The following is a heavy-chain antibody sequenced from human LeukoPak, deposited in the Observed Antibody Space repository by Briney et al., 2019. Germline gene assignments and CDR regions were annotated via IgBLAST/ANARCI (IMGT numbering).Heavy chain of an antibody. CDR3: AREGGSGWYSGWFDP. CDR2: ISYDGSNK. Sequence: GGSLRLSCAASGFTFSSYGMHWVRQAPGKGLEWVAVISYDGSNKYYADSVKGRFTISRDNSKNTLYLQMNSLRAEDTALYYCAREGGSGWYSGWFDPWGQGTLVTVSS. V-gene: IGHV3-30*03. D-gene: IGHD6-19*01. J-gene: IGHJ5*02. CDR1: GFTFSSYG.